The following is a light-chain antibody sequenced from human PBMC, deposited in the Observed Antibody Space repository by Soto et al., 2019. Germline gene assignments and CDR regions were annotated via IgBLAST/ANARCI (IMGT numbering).Light chain of an antibody. V-gene: IGKV3-11*01. CDR1: QSVSSY. CDR3: QQRSNWPPWT. Sequence: EIVLTQSRATLSLSPGERATLSRRASQSVSSYLAWYQQKPGQAPRLLIYDASNRATGIPARFSGSGSGTDFTLTISSLEPEDFAEYYCQQRSNWPPWTFGQGTKVEIK. CDR2: DAS. J-gene: IGKJ1*01.